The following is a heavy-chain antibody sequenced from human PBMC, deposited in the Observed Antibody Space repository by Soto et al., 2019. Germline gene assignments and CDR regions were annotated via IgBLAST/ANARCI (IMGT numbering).Heavy chain of an antibody. CDR1: GFTFSSYA. D-gene: IGHD3-22*01. Sequence: GGSLRLSCAASGFTFSSYAMSWVRQAPGKGLEWVSAISGSGGSTYYADSVKGRFTISRDNSKNTLYLQMNSLRAEETAVYYCAKASAYYYDSSGYYRPLDYWGQGTLVTVSS. CDR2: ISGSGGST. V-gene: IGHV3-23*01. CDR3: AKASAYYYDSSGYYRPLDY. J-gene: IGHJ4*02.